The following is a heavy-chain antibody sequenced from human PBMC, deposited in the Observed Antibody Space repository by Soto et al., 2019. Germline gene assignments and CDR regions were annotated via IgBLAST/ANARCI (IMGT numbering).Heavy chain of an antibody. D-gene: IGHD6-19*01. J-gene: IGHJ2*01. CDR1: GGTFSNYA. CDR2: IIPSFGTA. V-gene: IGHV1-69*12. Sequence: QVQLVQSGAEVKKPGSSVKVSCKASGGTFSNYAISWVRQAPGQGLEWMGGIIPSFGTANYAQKCQGRVTITADVTMSTAYMELSRLRSEDTAVYYCAQSLGLAVAGPGRFDLWGRGTLVTVSS. CDR3: AQSLGLAVAGPGRFDL.